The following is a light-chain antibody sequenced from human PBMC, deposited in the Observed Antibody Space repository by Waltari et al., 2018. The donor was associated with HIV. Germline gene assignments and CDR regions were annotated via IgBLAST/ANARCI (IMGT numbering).Light chain of an antibody. J-gene: IGLJ2*01. CDR1: NRDLHVYDS. Sequence: HSALTQPASISGSPGQSVTISCTGINRDLHVYDSVSWYQQLPTKAPQLIIFGVIVRPSGISHRFSGSKSGNTASLTISGLQTDDEGDYYCTSYTVRRALIFGGGTKLTVL. CDR3: TSYTVRRALI. V-gene: IGLV2-14*03. CDR2: GVI.